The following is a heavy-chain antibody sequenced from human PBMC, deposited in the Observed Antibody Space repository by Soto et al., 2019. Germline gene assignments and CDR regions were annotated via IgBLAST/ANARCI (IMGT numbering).Heavy chain of an antibody. CDR3: ARGAKYSQRFFNY. CDR1: GDIVSSNSAG. CDR2: TYYRSKGYS. J-gene: IGHJ4*01. D-gene: IGHD5-12*01. V-gene: IGHV6-1*01. Sequence: SQTLSLTCAITGDIVSSNSAGWSGVRQSPSKALAWLERTYYRSKGYSEYAVSLRGRIIINPDTPRNKYSLQLNSVPPDDTAVYLCARGAKYSQRFFNYWGQGPLVTVSS.